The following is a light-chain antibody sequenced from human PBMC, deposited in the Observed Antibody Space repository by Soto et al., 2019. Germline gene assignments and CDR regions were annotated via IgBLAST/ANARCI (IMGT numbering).Light chain of an antibody. CDR3: QQYHTSPLT. CDR2: GAS. V-gene: IGKV3-20*01. J-gene: IGKJ4*01. Sequence: IVITQTPLSLSDSPGQPASXXCKTXQSLVHPDGKTHLYWYQRKPGQAPXLLTYGASSRATGIPDRLSGSGSGTDFTLTISRLEPEDFAVYYCQQYHTSPLTFGGGTKVDI. CDR1: QSLVHPDGKTH.